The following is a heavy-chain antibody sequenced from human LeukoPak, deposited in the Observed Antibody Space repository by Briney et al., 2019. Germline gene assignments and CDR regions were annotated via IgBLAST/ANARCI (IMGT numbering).Heavy chain of an antibody. J-gene: IGHJ4*02. Sequence: GGSLRLSCAASGFTFSGYAMHWVRQAPGKGLEWVAVISYDGSNKYYADSVKGRFTISRDNSKSTLYLQMNSLRAEDTAVYYCAKHRENYGDSCLDDYWGQGTLVTVSS. CDR2: ISYDGSNK. D-gene: IGHD4-17*01. CDR1: GFTFSGYA. CDR3: AKHRENYGDSCLDDY. V-gene: IGHV3-30*04.